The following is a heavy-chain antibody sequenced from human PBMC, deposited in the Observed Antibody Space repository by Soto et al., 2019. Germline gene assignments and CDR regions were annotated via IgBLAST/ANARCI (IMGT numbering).Heavy chain of an antibody. D-gene: IGHD2-21*02. Sequence: PSETLSLTCAVSADSITSNSYFWAWIRHPPGKGLEWIGSIYYSATTDYNPSLKCRVPISVDRSKNQFAVKLSSVTAADSAVYYCATLPRRIVVMTLPFPSWGQGTLVTVSS. V-gene: IGHV4-39*01. CDR3: ATLPRRIVVMTLPFPS. CDR1: ADSITSNSYF. J-gene: IGHJ4*02. CDR2: IYYSATT.